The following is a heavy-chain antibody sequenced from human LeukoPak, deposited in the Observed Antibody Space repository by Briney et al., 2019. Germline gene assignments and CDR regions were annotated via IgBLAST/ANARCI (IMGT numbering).Heavy chain of an antibody. V-gene: IGHV3-23*01. CDR2: IGGSGGSS. Sequence: SGGSLRLSCAASGFTFSSYAMSWVRQAPGKGLEWVSAIGGSGGSSYYADSVKGRFTISRDNSKNTLYLQMNDLRAEDTAVYFCVRGWGSNVYASAFDVWGQGTMVTVSS. D-gene: IGHD3-16*01. CDR1: GFTFSSYA. CDR3: VRGWGSNVYASAFDV. J-gene: IGHJ3*01.